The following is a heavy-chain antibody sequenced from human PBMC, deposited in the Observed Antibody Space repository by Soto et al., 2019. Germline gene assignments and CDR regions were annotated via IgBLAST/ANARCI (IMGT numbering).Heavy chain of an antibody. V-gene: IGHV4-34*01. CDR3: ARASSDIVVVPAASYFDY. J-gene: IGHJ4*02. CDR2: INHSGST. D-gene: IGHD2-2*01. Sequence: PSETLSLTCAVYGESFSDYYWAWIRQPPGKGLEWIGEINHSGSTNYNPSLKSRVTISVDTSKNQFSLKLSSVTAADTAVYYCARASSDIVVVPAASYFDYWGQGTLVTAPQ. CDR1: GESFSDYY.